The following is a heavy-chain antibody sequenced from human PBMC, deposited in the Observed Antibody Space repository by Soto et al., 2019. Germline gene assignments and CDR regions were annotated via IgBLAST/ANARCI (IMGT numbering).Heavy chain of an antibody. CDR3: AREGPGNKYYDILTGHTPTRGMDV. CDR2: ISSSSSYI. D-gene: IGHD3-9*01. Sequence: GESLKISCAASGFTFSSYSMNWVRQAPGKGLEWVSSISSSSSYIYYADSVKGRFTISRDNAKNSLYLQMNSLRAEDTAVYYCAREGPGNKYYDILTGHTPTRGMDVWGQGTTVTVSS. J-gene: IGHJ6*02. CDR1: GFTFSSYS. V-gene: IGHV3-21*01.